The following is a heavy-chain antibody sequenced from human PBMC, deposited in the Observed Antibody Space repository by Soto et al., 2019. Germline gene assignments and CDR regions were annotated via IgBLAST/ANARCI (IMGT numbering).Heavy chain of an antibody. CDR1: GFTFTNYV. Sequence: EVQLLESGGGLVQPGGSLRLSCAVSGFTFTNYVMNWVRQDPGKGLEWVASISVNGGNADYADSVKGRFTISRDNSKNMLYLQMNSLRAEDTALYYCAKEEGLRFDYWGQGTLVTVSS. CDR2: ISVNGGNA. D-gene: IGHD4-17*01. CDR3: AKEEGLRFDY. V-gene: IGHV3-23*01. J-gene: IGHJ4*02.